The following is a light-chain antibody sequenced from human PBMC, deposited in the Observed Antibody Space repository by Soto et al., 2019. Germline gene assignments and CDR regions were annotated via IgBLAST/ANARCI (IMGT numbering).Light chain of an antibody. CDR2: SNN. CDR1: SSNIGSNT. Sequence: QSVLTQPPSASGTPGQRVTISCSGSSSNIGSNTVNWYQQLPGTAPKLLIYSNNQRPSGVPVRFSCSKSGTSASLAISGPQSEDEADYYCAAWDDSLNGHVVFGGGTKLTVL. CDR3: AAWDDSLNGHVV. J-gene: IGLJ2*01. V-gene: IGLV1-44*01.